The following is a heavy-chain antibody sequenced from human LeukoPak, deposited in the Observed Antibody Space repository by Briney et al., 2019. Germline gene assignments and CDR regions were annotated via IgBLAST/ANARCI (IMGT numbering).Heavy chain of an antibody. CDR1: GYTFTGYY. CDR3: ARESISSGGLIY. D-gene: IGHD3-3*02. V-gene: IGHV1-2*02. J-gene: IGHJ4*02. Sequence: ASVKVSCKASGYTFTGYYMHWVRQAPGQGLEWMGWMNSNSGGTNYAQKFQGRVTMTRDTSISTAYMEVSRLRSDDTAVYYCARESISSGGLIYWGQGTLVTVSS. CDR2: MNSNSGGT.